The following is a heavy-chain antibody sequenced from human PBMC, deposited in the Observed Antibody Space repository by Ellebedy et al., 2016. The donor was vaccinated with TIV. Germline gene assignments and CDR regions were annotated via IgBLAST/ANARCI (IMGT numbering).Heavy chain of an antibody. D-gene: IGHD1-26*01. CDR1: GFTFSGYA. V-gene: IGHV3-23*01. CDR2: INNGGRTP. Sequence: PGGSLRLSCVASGFTFSGYAMSWVRQPPGKGLEWVSGINNGGRTPSYADSVKGRFTISRDNSRSTLYLQMNSLRAEDSAVYYCAKDMVFGDGKWEIDVWGQGTTVTVSS. CDR3: AKDMVFGDGKWEIDV. J-gene: IGHJ6*02.